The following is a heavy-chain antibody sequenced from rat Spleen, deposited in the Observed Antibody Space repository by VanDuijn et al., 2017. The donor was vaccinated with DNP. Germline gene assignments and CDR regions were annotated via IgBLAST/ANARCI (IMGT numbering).Heavy chain of an antibody. J-gene: IGHJ4*01. Sequence: EVQLVESGGGLVQPGNSLKLSCVASGFMFDNHWMIWIRQIPGKGLEWVATITSSGGSTYYPDSVRGRFTISRDNAENTVFLQMNSLRSEDTATYYCARLGTTVNYAMDAWGQGTSVTVSS. CDR2: ITSSGGST. CDR1: GFMFDNHW. CDR3: ARLGTTVNYAMDA. D-gene: IGHD1-1*01. V-gene: IGHV5-31*01.